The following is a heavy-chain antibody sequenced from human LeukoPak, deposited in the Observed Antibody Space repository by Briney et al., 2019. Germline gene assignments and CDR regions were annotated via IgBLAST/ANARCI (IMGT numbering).Heavy chain of an antibody. V-gene: IGHV3-23*01. CDR3: AQDTYSSTYSFDS. Sequence: GGSLRLSCAASGFIFGEFAMDWVRQAPGKGLEWISGIEGGGHSTHYADSVKGRFTISRDNPRSTLYLEMENLRVEDTAIYYCAQDTYSSTYSFDSWGQGTLVIVSS. CDR1: GFIFGEFA. J-gene: IGHJ4*02. CDR2: IEGGGHST. D-gene: IGHD4-11*01.